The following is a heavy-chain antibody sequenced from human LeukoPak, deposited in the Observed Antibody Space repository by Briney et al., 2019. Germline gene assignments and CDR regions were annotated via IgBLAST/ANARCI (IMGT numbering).Heavy chain of an antibody. CDR2: INPNSGGT. V-gene: IGHV1-2*02. CDR3: ARGRYCSGGSCRAGSWFDP. CDR1: GYTFTGYY. Sequence: AASVKVSCKASGYTFTGYYMHWVRQAPGQGLEWMGWINPNSGGTNYAQKIQGRVTMTRDTSISTAYMELSRLRSDDTAVYYCARGRYCSGGSCRAGSWFDPWGQGTLVTVSS. J-gene: IGHJ5*02. D-gene: IGHD2-15*01.